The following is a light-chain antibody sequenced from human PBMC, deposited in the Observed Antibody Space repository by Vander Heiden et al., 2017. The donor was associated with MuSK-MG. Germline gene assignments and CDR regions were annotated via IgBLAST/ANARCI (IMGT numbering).Light chain of an antibody. V-gene: IGLV2-11*01. CDR2: DVN. CDR3: CSYSYAGRDTWV. CDR1: SSAFGTTKY. Sequence: QSALTHPRSVSGSPGHSVGISFTVPSSAFGTTKYVSWYQQHPGKAPKLMICDVNKRPSGVPDRFSGSKSDNTASLTISGLQAEDEADYYCCSYSYAGRDTWVFGGGTKVTVL. J-gene: IGLJ3*02.